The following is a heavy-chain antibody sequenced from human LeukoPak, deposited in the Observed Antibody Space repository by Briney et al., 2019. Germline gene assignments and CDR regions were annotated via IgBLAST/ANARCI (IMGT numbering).Heavy chain of an antibody. Sequence: SETLSLTCTVSGDSISGSYWTWVRQPPGQGLEWIGQIHYSGRADYNPSLKRRITISVDTSKNQMSLTLTSVTAADTAIFYCVKFGVDYDMGVWGQGTTVTVSS. CDR2: IHYSGRA. CDR3: VKFGVDYDMGV. J-gene: IGHJ6*02. V-gene: IGHV4-59*01. D-gene: IGHD3-16*01. CDR1: GDSISGSY.